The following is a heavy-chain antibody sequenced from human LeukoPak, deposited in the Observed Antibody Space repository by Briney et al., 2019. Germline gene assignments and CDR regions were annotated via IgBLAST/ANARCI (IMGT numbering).Heavy chain of an antibody. J-gene: IGHJ3*02. D-gene: IGHD1-26*01. V-gene: IGHV3-23*01. CDR2: ISGSGGST. CDR1: GFTFSSYG. CDR3: ATQWDGGAGAFDT. Sequence: SGGTLRLPCAASGFTFSSYGMSWVRQAPGKGLEWVSAISGSGGSTYYADSVKGRFTISRDNSKNTLYLQMNSLRAEDTAMYYCATQWDGGAGAFDTWGQGTMVTVSS.